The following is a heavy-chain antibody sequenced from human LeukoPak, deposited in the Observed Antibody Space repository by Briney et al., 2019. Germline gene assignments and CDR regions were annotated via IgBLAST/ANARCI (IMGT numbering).Heavy chain of an antibody. D-gene: IGHD2-15*01. J-gene: IGHJ4*02. V-gene: IGHV4-39*07. CDR1: GGSISGSSYY. CDR3: ARWWGGIDY. CDR2: IYYSGST. Sequence: TTSETLSLTCTVSGGSISGSSYYWGWIRQPPGKELEWIGSIYYSGSTYYNPSLKSRVTISVDTSKNQFSLKLSSVTAADTAVYYCARWWGGIDYWGQGTLVTVSS.